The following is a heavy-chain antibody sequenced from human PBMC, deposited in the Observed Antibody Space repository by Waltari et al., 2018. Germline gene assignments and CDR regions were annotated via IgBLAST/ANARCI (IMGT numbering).Heavy chain of an antibody. J-gene: IGHJ4*02. V-gene: IGHV4-39*07. Sequence: QLQLQESGPGLVKPSETLSLTCTVSGGSISSSSYYWGWIRQPPGKGLEWIGSIYYSGSTYYNPSLKSRVTISVDTSKNQFSLKLSSVTAADTAVYYCAREFPKGGIVVVPAAAVDYWGQGTLVTVSS. CDR1: GGSISSSSYY. D-gene: IGHD2-2*01. CDR3: AREFPKGGIVVVPAAAVDY. CDR2: IYYSGST.